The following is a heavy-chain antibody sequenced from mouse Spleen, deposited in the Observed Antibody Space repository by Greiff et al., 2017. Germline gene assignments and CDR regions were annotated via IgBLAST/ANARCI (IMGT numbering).Heavy chain of an antibody. CDR2: RNPSTGGT. J-gene: IGHJ2*01. CDR1: AYSFTFYY. D-gene: IGHD2-5*01. V-gene: IGHV1-42*01. CDR3: ARRDHSNYEWSLFVY. Sequence: VQLQQSGPELVKPGAPVKISCKASAYSFTFYYMNWVKQSPGKSIEWIGDRNPSTGGTTYNQKFTAKATLTVDKSSRTAYMQLKSLTSEDSAVYYSARRDHSNYEWSLFVYWCQCTTLTVSS.